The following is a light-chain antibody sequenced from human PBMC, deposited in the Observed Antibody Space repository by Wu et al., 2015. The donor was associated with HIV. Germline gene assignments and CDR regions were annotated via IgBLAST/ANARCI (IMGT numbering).Light chain of an antibody. CDR1: QSVSNSY. Sequence: EIVLTQSPGTLSLSPGERATLSCRASQSVSNSYLAWYQQKPGQAPRLLMYGASSRATGIPDRFSGSGSGTDFTLTINRLEPEDFAVYYCQLYGSSPYTFGQGTKLEIK. CDR2: GAS. CDR3: QLYGSSPYT. V-gene: IGKV3-20*01. J-gene: IGKJ2*01.